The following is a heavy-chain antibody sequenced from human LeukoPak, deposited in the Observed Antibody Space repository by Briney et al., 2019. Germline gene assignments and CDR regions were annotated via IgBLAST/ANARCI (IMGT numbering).Heavy chain of an antibody. CDR1: GFIFSSYS. CDR2: ISSSGTTT. V-gene: IGHV3-48*01. J-gene: IGHJ4*02. D-gene: IGHD4/OR15-4a*01. Sequence: PGGSLRLSCAASGFIFSSYSMNWVRQAPGKGLEWVSYISSSGTTTYYADSVKGGFNIYRDHSKNTLYLQLNSLRAEDTAVYYRARNRDYGQTGYFDYWGQGTLVTVSS. CDR3: ARNRDYGQTGYFDY.